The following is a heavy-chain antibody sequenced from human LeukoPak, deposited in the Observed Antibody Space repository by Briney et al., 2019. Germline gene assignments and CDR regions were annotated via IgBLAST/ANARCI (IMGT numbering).Heavy chain of an antibody. V-gene: IGHV3-48*03. CDR2: IGRGGTDL. Sequence: GGSLRLSCAASGFTFSSFEMNWVRQVPGKGLEWVSYIGRGGTDLYYADSVKGRFTVSRDNAKNSLSLQMNGLRAEDTAVYYCARGTYYFDSWGQGTLVTVSS. CDR3: ARGTYYFDS. D-gene: IGHD1-7*01. J-gene: IGHJ4*02. CDR1: GFTFSSFE.